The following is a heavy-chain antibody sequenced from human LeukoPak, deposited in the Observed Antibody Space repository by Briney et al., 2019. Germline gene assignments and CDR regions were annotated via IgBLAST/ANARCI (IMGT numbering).Heavy chain of an antibody. CDR2: LSGSGGDT. D-gene: IGHD4-11*01. CDR1: GFTFGHNA. J-gene: IGHJ4*02. Sequence: GGSLRLSCVASGFTFGHNAMAWVRQAPGKRLEWVSALSGSGGDTFYADSVKGRFTISRDNSKNTLYLQMNSLRAEDTAVYYCAKEHDYSNYYYFDFWGQGTLVTVSS. CDR3: AKEHDYSNYYYFDF. V-gene: IGHV3-23*01.